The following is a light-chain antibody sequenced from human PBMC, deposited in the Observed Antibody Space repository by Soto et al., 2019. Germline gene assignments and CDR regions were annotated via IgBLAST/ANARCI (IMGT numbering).Light chain of an antibody. CDR3: SSYAGRNNFV. Sequence: SALTQPPSASGYPGQSVTISCTGTSSDVGGYNYVSWYQQHPGKAPKLMIYEVSKRPSGVPDRFSGSKSGNTASLTVSGLLAEDEADYYCSSYAGRNNFVFGTGTKVTVL. V-gene: IGLV2-8*01. CDR2: EVS. J-gene: IGLJ1*01. CDR1: SSDVGGYNY.